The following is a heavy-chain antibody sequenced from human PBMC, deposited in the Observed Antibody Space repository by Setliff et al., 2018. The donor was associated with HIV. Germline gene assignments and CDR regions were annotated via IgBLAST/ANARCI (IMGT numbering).Heavy chain of an antibody. CDR2: IHHSGPT. Sequence: SETLSLTCTVSGASITNDSFYWGWIRQSPGKGLEWIAHIHHSGPTYYNPSLKSRVTMSVDTSKSQFSLRLSSVTATDAALYYCASHQDYGDNYYFDYWGQGALVTVSS. J-gene: IGHJ4*02. CDR1: GASITNDSFY. V-gene: IGHV4-39*01. D-gene: IGHD4-17*01. CDR3: ASHQDYGDNYYFDY.